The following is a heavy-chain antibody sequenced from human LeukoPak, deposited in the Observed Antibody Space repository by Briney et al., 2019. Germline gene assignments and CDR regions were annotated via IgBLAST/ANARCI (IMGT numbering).Heavy chain of an antibody. J-gene: IGHJ4*02. CDR3: ASPDYYDSSGYFVY. D-gene: IGHD3-22*01. Sequence: GASVKVSCKASGGTFSSYAISWVRQAPGQGLEWMGRIIPILGTANYAQKFQGRVTITADKSTSTAYMELSSLRSEDTAVYYCASPDYYDSSGYFVYWGQGTLVTVSS. V-gene: IGHV1-69*04. CDR2: IIPILGTA. CDR1: GGTFSSYA.